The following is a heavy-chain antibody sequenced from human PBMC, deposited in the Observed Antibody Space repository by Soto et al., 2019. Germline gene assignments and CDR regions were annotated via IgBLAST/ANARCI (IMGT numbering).Heavy chain of an antibody. V-gene: IGHV1-2*02. D-gene: IGHD4-17*01. CDR2: INPNSGGT. CDR1: GYTFTGYY. Sequence: GASVKVSCKASGYTFTGYYMHWVRQAPGQGLEWMGWINPNSGGTNYAQKFQGRVTMTRDTSISTAYMELSRLRSDDTAVYYCAREWNGDYEGNWFDPWGQGTLVTVSS. CDR3: AREWNGDYEGNWFDP. J-gene: IGHJ5*02.